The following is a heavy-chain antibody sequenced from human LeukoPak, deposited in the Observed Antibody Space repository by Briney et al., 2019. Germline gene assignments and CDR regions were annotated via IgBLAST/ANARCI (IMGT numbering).Heavy chain of an antibody. CDR3: ARKTDHQTGGDY. Sequence: GGSLRLSCAASGFAFSTYAMSWVRQAPGKGLEWVSAISGSGGRTYYADSVKGRFTISRDNSKNTLYLQMHSLRVEDTAIYYCARKTDHQTGGDYWGQGTLVTVSS. CDR2: ISGSGGRT. J-gene: IGHJ4*02. D-gene: IGHD1-1*01. V-gene: IGHV3-23*01. CDR1: GFAFSTYA.